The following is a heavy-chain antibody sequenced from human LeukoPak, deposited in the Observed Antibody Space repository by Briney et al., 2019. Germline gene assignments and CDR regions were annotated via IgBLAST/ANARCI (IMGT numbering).Heavy chain of an antibody. CDR2: IYYSGST. V-gene: IGHV4-39*02. CDR3: ARDKAHSYGRYFDP. Sequence: SETLSLTCTVSGGSISSSSYYWGWIRQPPGKGLEWIGSIYYSGSTYYNPSLKSRVTISVDTSKNQFSLRLTSVTAADTGVYYCARDKAHSYGRYFDPWGQGALVIVSS. CDR1: GGSISSSSYY. J-gene: IGHJ5*02. D-gene: IGHD5-18*01.